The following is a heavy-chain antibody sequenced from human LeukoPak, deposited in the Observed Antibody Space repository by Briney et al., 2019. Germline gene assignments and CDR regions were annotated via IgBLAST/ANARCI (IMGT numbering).Heavy chain of an antibody. Sequence: GGSLRLSCATSGFTFSNYEMSWVRQTPGKGLEWVSYISSSGSSTYYAGSVKGRFTISRDNAKSSLCLQMDSLRAGDTAVYYCAREDGSQLDYWGRGTLVTVSS. V-gene: IGHV3-48*03. CDR1: GFTFSNYE. CDR2: ISSSGSST. J-gene: IGHJ4*02. CDR3: AREDGSQLDY. D-gene: IGHD1-26*01.